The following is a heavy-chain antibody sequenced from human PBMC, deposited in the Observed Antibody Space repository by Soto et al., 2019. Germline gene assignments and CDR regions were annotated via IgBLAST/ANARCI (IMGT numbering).Heavy chain of an antibody. V-gene: IGHV4-31*03. Sequence: QVQLQESGPGRVKPSQTLSLTCPVSGGSISSGDYYWSWIRQHPGKGRDWIGYIYYSGSTYYNPSLKSRVTISVDTSKNQFSLKLSSVTAADTAVYYCARWPQLEPRFDYWGQGTLVTVSS. D-gene: IGHD1-1*01. CDR2: IYYSGST. CDR1: GGSISSGDYY. J-gene: IGHJ4*02. CDR3: ARWPQLEPRFDY.